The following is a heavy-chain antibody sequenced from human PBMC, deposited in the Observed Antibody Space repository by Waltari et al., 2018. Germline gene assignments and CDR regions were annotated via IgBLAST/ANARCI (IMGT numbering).Heavy chain of an antibody. J-gene: IGHJ4*02. D-gene: IGHD4-17*01. CDR2: INHSGST. CDR3: ARGRLGRPFDY. V-gene: IGHV4-34*01. CDR1: GGSFSGYY. Sequence: QVQLQQWGAGLLKPSETLSLTCAVYGGSFSGYYWSWIRQPPGKGLEWIGEINHSGSTNDNPSLKSRVTISVDTSKNQFSLKLSSVTAADTAVYYCARGRLGRPFDYWGQGTLVTVSS.